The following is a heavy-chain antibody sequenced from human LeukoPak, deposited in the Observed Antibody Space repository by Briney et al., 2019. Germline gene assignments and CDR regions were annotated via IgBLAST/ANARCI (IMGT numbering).Heavy chain of an antibody. V-gene: IGHV4-4*07. CDR1: GGSISSYY. Sequence: PSETLSLTCTVSGGSISSYYWSWIRQPAGKGLEWIGRIYASGTTNYNPSLKSRVTMSLDTSKNQFSLRLSSVTAADTAVYYCARTSYSDFWSGYQRYYYYYMDVWGKGTTVTVSS. J-gene: IGHJ6*03. CDR3: ARTSYSDFWSGYQRYYYYYMDV. CDR2: IYASGTT. D-gene: IGHD3-3*01.